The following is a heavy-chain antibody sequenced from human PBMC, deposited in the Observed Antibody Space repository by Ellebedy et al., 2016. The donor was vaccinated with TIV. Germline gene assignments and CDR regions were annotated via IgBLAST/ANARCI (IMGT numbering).Heavy chain of an antibody. D-gene: IGHD2-8*01. CDR1: GYTLTELS. CDR2: FDPEDGET. V-gene: IGHV1-24*01. CDR3: ATDLRYCSNDVCFKRYDAFDI. Sequence: AASVKVSCKVSGYTLTELSMHWVRQAPGKGLEWMGGFDPEDGETIYAQKFQGRATMTEDTSTDTAYMELSSLRSEDTAVYYCATDLRYCSNDVCFKRYDAFDIWGQGTMVTVSS. J-gene: IGHJ3*02.